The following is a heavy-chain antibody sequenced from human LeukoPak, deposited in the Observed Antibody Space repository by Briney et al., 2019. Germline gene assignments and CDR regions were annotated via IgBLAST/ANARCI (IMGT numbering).Heavy chain of an antibody. V-gene: IGHV4-34*01. CDR2: INHSGST. Sequence: SETLSLTCAVYGGSFSGYYWSWIRQPPGKGLEWIGEINHSGSTNYNPSLKSRVTISVDTSKNQFSLKLSSVTAADTAVYYCARGESSKGNIDYRGQGTLVTVSS. CDR1: GGSFSGYY. D-gene: IGHD1/OR15-1a*01. J-gene: IGHJ4*02. CDR3: ARGESSKGNIDY.